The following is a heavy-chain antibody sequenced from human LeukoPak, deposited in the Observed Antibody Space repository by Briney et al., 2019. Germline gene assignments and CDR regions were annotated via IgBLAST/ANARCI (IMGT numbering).Heavy chain of an antibody. CDR2: ISSSGTYI. CDR1: GFTFSSYS. D-gene: IGHD1-1*01. V-gene: IGHV3-21*01. CDR3: ARDPVPATARHFDY. J-gene: IGHJ4*02. Sequence: GGSLRLSCAASGFTFSSYSMNWVRQAPGKGLEWVSSISSSGTYIYYADSVKGRFTISRDNAKNSLYLQMNSLRGEDTGVYYCARDPVPATARHFDYWGQGTLVTVSS.